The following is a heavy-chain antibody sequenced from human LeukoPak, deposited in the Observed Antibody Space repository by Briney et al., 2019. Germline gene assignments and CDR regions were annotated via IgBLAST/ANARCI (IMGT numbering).Heavy chain of an antibody. CDR2: ISWNSGGI. V-gene: IGHV3-9*01. Sequence: GGSLRLSCAASGFTFDDYAMHWVRQAPGKGLEWVSSISWNSGGIGYADSVKGRFTISRDNSKNTLYLQMNSLRAEDTAVYYCAKDQRMGITGTFDYWGQGTLVTVSS. CDR1: GFTFDDYA. CDR3: AKDQRMGITGTFDY. J-gene: IGHJ4*02. D-gene: IGHD1-7*01.